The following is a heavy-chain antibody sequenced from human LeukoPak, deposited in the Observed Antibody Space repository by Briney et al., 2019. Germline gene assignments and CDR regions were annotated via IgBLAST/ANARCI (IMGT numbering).Heavy chain of an antibody. Sequence: PGGSPRLSCAASGFTFSSYSMNWVRQAPGKGLEWVSSISSSSSYIYYADSVKGRFTISRDNSKNTLYLQMNSLRAEDTAVYYCARDLGLGAFDIWGQGTMVTVSS. V-gene: IGHV3-21*04. CDR1: GFTFSSYS. J-gene: IGHJ3*02. CDR2: ISSSSSYI. CDR3: ARDLGLGAFDI. D-gene: IGHD5-12*01.